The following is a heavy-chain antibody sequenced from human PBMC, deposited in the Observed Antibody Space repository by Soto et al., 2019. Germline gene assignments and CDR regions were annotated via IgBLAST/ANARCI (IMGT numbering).Heavy chain of an antibody. V-gene: IGHV3-9*01. CDR2: ISWNSGSI. CDR3: AKDGGLVGAAYYFDY. J-gene: IGHJ4*02. D-gene: IGHD1-26*01. CDR1: GFTFDDYA. Sequence: GGSLRLSCAASGFTFDDYAMHWVRQAPGKGLEWVSGISWNSGSIGYADSVKGRFTISRDNAKNSLYLPMNSLRAEDTALYYCAKDGGLVGAAYYFDYWSQRTLVTVSS.